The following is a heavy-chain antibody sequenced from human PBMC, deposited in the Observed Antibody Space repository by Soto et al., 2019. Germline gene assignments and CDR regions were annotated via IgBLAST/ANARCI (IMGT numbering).Heavy chain of an antibody. D-gene: IGHD6-19*01. J-gene: IGHJ4*02. CDR1: GFTFSNFA. Sequence: EVQLLESGGDLVQPGGSLRLSCGASGFTFSNFAMSWFRQAPGRGLEWVSGISASGRDIHYADSVKDRFTVSRDNSKNTLYLQMNSLRAEDTAIYYCAKGKTSGWYYFDYWGQGALVTVSS. CDR2: ISASGRDI. CDR3: AKGKTSGWYYFDY. V-gene: IGHV3-23*01.